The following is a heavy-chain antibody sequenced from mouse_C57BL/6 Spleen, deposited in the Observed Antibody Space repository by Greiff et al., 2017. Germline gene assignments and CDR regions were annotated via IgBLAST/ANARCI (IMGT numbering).Heavy chain of an antibody. CDR2: INSDGGST. D-gene: IGHD2-4*01. V-gene: IGHV5-2*01. CDR3: ARQSYDYGGGPWFAY. Sequence: EVMLVESGGGLVQPGESLKLSCESNEYEFPSHDMSWVRKTPEKRLELVAAINSDGGSTYYPDTMERRFIISRDNTKKTLYLQMSSLRSEDTALYYCARQSYDYGGGPWFAYWGQGTLVTVAA. J-gene: IGHJ3*01. CDR1: EYEFPSHD.